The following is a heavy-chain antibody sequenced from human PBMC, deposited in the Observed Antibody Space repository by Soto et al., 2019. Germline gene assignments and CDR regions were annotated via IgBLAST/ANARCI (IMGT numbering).Heavy chain of an antibody. V-gene: IGHV4-30-2*01. CDR2: INHLETT. Sequence: SETLSLTCTVSGASITFGGYSWSWIRQTPGKGLGWIGYINHLETTFYNPSFESRLTLSIDRAKNQFSLKLHSMSAADRAVYFCARGGGSDSFDYWGQGILVTVSS. CDR1: GASITFGGYS. J-gene: IGHJ4*02. D-gene: IGHD1-26*01. CDR3: ARGGGSDSFDY.